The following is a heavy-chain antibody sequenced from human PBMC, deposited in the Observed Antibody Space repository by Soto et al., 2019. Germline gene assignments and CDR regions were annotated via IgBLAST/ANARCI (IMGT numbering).Heavy chain of an antibody. CDR1: GFTFSSYA. Sequence: EVQLLESGGGLVQPGGSLRLSCAASGFTFSSYAMSWVRQAPGKGLEWVSAISGSGGSTYYADSVKGRFTISRDNSKNTLYQQMNSPRSENTAVYYSSRVAGSYGSGSPLDYWGQGTLVTVSS. V-gene: IGHV3-23*01. CDR2: ISGSGGST. D-gene: IGHD3-10*01. J-gene: IGHJ4*02. CDR3: SRVAGSYGSGSPLDY.